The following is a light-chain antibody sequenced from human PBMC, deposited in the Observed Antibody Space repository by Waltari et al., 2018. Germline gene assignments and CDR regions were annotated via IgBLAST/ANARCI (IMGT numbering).Light chain of an antibody. CDR3: QQRSNWTPHT. CDR1: QSVGSY. V-gene: IGKV3-11*01. J-gene: IGKJ2*01. CDR2: DAS. Sequence: EIVLTQSPATLSLSPGDTATLSCRASQSVGSYLAWYQQKTGQPPRLLIYDASNRATGVPARFRGSGSGTEFTLTISSLEAEDFAVYYCQQRSNWTPHTFGQGARLEIK.